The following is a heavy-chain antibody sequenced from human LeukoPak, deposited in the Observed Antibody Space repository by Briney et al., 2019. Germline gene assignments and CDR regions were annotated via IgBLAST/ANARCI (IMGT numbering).Heavy chain of an antibody. CDR1: GGSISSYY. CDR2: IYCSGST. V-gene: IGHV4-59*01. CDR3: ARGSQDDFWSGYYTLSY. D-gene: IGHD3-3*01. Sequence: SETLSLTCTVSGGSISSYYWSWIRQPPGKGLEWIGYIYCSGSTNYNPSLKSRVTISVDTSKNQFSLKLSSVTAADTAVYYCARGSQDDFWSGYYTLSYWGQGTLVTVSS. J-gene: IGHJ4*02.